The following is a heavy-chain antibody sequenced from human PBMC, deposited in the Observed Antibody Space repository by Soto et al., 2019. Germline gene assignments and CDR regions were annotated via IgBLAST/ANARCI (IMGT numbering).Heavy chain of an antibody. J-gene: IGHJ5*02. CDR2: ISGSGDTI. V-gene: IGHV3-11*01. CDR1: GFSFRDYY. CDR3: ARDRLPMVVVVMGWFDP. D-gene: IGHD3-22*01. Sequence: GGSLRLSCAASGFSFRDYYMSWIRQAPGKGLEWISYISGSGDTIYYADSVKGRFIISRDNAKNSLFLQMNSLRADDTAVYYCARDRLPMVVVVMGWFDPWGQGTLVTVSS.